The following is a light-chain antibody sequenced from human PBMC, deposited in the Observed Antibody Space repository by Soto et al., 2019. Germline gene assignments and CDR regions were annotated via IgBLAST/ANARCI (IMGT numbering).Light chain of an antibody. CDR1: ASNIGNDY. J-gene: IGLJ1*01. CDR2: DNN. Sequence: QSVLTQPPSVSAAPGHKVTISCSGTASNIGNDYVSWYQQLPGEAPQLLIYDNNRRPSGIPDRFSGSRSDTSATLDITGLQTGDEADYYCGAWDSSLNVYVFGTGTKVTV. CDR3: GAWDSSLNVYV. V-gene: IGLV1-51*01.